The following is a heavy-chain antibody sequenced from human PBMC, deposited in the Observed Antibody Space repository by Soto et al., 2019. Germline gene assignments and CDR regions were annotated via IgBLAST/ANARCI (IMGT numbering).Heavy chain of an antibody. V-gene: IGHV3-23*01. D-gene: IGHD2-2*01. CDR1: GFTFSTYA. CDR3: VPLCRYCSTTTPS. Sequence: EVQLLESGGGLVQPGGSLRLSCAASGFTFSTYALSWVRQAPRKGLEWVSAISGNGGDYTYYADSVKGRFTISRDNSKNTLYLQMNSLRAEDTAVYYCVPLCRYCSTTTPSWGQGTLVTVSS. CDR2: ISGNGGDYT. J-gene: IGHJ4*02.